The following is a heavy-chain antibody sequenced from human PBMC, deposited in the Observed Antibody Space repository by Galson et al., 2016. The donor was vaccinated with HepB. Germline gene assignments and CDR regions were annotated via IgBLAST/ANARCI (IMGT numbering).Heavy chain of an antibody. CDR2: ISYDGSKK. J-gene: IGHJ2*01. D-gene: IGHD1-26*01. Sequence: SLRLSCAASGFILSTYPIHWVRQAPDKGLEWVAVISYDGSKKYYVDSLKGRFTISSDNSRSTVYLQMNSLRADYTAVYYCARGSGLYLGWGFDLWGRGALVTVSS. CDR1: GFILSTYP. V-gene: IGHV3-30-3*01. CDR3: ARGSGLYLGWGFDL.